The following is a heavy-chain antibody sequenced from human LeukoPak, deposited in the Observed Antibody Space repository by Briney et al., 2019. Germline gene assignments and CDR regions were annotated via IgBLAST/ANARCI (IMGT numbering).Heavy chain of an antibody. CDR3: AKGPHNIYGDYLIDY. CDR2: ISGSGGST. V-gene: IGHV3-23*01. CDR1: GFTFSSYG. Sequence: PGGTLRLSCAASGFTFSSYGMSWVRQAPGKGLEWVSAISGSGGSTYYADSVKGRFTISRDNSKNTLYLQMNSLRAEDTAVYYCAKGPHNIYGDYLIDYWGQGTLVTVSS. J-gene: IGHJ4*02. D-gene: IGHD4-17*01.